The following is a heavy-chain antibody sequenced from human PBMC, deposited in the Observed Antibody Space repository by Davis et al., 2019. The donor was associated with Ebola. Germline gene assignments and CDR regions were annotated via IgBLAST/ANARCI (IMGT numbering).Heavy chain of an antibody. V-gene: IGHV3-23*01. CDR1: GFTYSNYA. CDR2: ITGRGGST. Sequence: GESLKTSCAASGFTYSNYAMSWVRQAPGKGLEWVSGITGRGGSTYYADSVKGRFTISRDNSKNTMDLQMNSLRVEDTAVYYCARRAGYGKNWNDAFGIWGQGTRVTVSS. J-gene: IGHJ3*02. CDR3: ARRAGYGKNWNDAFGI. D-gene: IGHD6-13*01.